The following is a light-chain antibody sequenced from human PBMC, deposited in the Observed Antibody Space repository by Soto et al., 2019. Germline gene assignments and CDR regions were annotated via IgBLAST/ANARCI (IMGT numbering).Light chain of an antibody. CDR2: DAS. V-gene: IGKV1-5*01. Sequence: DIQMTQSPSTLSASVGDRVTITCRASQSISSLLDWYQQKHGKAPKLLIYDASSLESGVPSRFSGSGSGTEFTLTIISLQPDNFATYCCQQYNSSSQTFGQGTKVAIK. CDR3: QQYNSSSQT. J-gene: IGKJ1*01. CDR1: QSISSL.